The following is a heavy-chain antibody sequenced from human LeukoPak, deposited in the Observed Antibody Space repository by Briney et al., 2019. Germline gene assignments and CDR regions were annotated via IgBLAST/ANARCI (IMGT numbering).Heavy chain of an antibody. CDR2: MNPNSGNT. V-gene: IGHV1-8*03. Sequence: GASVKVSCKASGYTFTSYDINWVRQATGQGLEWMGWMNPNSGNTGYAQKFQGRVTITRNTSISTAYMELSSLRSEDTAVYYCARGANLWYYDFWSGSPYNWFDPWGQGTLVTVSS. CDR1: GYTFTSYD. CDR3: ARGANLWYYDFWSGSPYNWFDP. J-gene: IGHJ5*02. D-gene: IGHD3-3*01.